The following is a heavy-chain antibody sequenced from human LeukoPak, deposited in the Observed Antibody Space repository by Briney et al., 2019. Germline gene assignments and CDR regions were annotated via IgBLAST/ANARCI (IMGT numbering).Heavy chain of an antibody. J-gene: IGHJ6*03. V-gene: IGHV1-69*13. CDR2: IIPIFGTA. CDR1: GGTFSSYA. CDR3: ARVPSYCSSTSCSYYYYYYMDI. D-gene: IGHD2-2*01. Sequence: ATVKVSCKASGGTFSSYAISWVRQAPGQGLEWMGGIIPIFGTANYAQKFQGRVTITADESTSTAYMELSSLRSEDTAVYYCARVPSYCSSTSCSYYYYYYMDIWGKGTTVTVSS.